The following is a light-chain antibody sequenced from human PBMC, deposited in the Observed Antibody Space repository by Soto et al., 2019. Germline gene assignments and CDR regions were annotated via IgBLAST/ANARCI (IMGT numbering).Light chain of an antibody. CDR3: AAWDDSLSGPV. CDR2: STN. J-gene: IGLJ3*02. V-gene: IGLV1-47*02. Sequence: QAVVTQPPSASGTPGQRVTISCSGSSSNIGRNYVYWYQQVPGTAPKLLIYSTNQRPSGVPDRFSGSKSGSSASLAIGGLRSEDEADYYCAAWDDSLSGPVFGGGTKLTVL. CDR1: SSNIGRNY.